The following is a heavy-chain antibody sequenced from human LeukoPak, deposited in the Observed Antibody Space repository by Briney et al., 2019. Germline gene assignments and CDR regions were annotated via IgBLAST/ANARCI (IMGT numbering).Heavy chain of an antibody. V-gene: IGHV3-23*01. D-gene: IGHD3-9*01. CDR1: GFTFSSYA. Sequence: GGSLRLSCAASGFTFSSYAMSWVRQAPGKGLEWVSAISGSGGSTYYADSVKGRFTISRDNSKNTLYLQMNSLRAEDTAVYYCAKNAYYDILTGYYRPNYWGQGALVTVSS. CDR2: ISGSGGST. J-gene: IGHJ4*02. CDR3: AKNAYYDILTGYYRPNY.